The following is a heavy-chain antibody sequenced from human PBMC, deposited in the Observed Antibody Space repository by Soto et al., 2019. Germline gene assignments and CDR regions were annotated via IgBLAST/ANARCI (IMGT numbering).Heavy chain of an antibody. CDR3: VRDSHGDY. Sequence: EVQLVESGGGLVQPGGSLRFSCAASGFTLNRYWLHWVGQAPGKGLVWVSRFDGDGSTVGPTIDYPDPVRGRFTISRDNAKNTLYLQMNSLRAEDTGVYYCVRDSHGDYWGQGTLVTVSS. CDR1: GFTLNRYW. J-gene: IGHJ4*02. CDR2: FDGDGSTVGPTI. V-gene: IGHV3-74*01.